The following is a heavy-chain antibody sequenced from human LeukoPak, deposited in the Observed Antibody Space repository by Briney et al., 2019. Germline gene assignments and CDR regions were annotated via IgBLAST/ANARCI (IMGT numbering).Heavy chain of an antibody. CDR1: GGTFSSYA. V-gene: IGHV1-69*05. J-gene: IGHJ3*02. D-gene: IGHD5-18*01. CDR2: IIPIFGTA. Sequence: GASVKVSCKASGGTFSSYAISWVRQAPGQGLEWMGGIIPIFGTANYAQKFQGRVTITTDESTSTAYMELSSLRSEDTAVYYCARDSSGTAYAFDIWGQGTMVTVSS. CDR3: ARDSSGTAYAFDI.